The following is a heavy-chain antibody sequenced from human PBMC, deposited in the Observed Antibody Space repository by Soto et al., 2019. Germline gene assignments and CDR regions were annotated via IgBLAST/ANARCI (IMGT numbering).Heavy chain of an antibody. D-gene: IGHD1-26*01. CDR1: GFTFSSYG. Sequence: GGSLRLSCAASGFTFSSYGMHWVRQAPGKGLEWVAVISYDGSNKYYAESVKGRFTISRDNSKNTLYLQMNSLRAEDTAVYYCGKGRSYYYYYGVDVWGQGTTVTVSS. CDR3: GKGRSYYYYYGVDV. CDR2: ISYDGSNK. V-gene: IGHV3-30*18. J-gene: IGHJ6*02.